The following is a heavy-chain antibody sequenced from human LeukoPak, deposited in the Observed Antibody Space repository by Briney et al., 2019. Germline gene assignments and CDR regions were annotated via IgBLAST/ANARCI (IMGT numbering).Heavy chain of an antibody. CDR3: AKVRVDAYISPNDY. CDR1: GFTFSSYG. D-gene: IGHD5-24*01. Sequence: PGGSLRLSCAASGFTFSSYGMHWVRQAPGMGLEWVAIISYDGSNKYHADSVKGRFTISRDNSRNTLYLQMNSLRAEDTALYYCAKVRVDAYISPNDYWGQGTLVTVSS. J-gene: IGHJ4*02. CDR2: ISYDGSNK. V-gene: IGHV3-30*18.